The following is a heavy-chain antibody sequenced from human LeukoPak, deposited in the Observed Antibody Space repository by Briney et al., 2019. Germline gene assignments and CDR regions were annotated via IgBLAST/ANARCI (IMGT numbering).Heavy chain of an antibody. D-gene: IGHD3-22*01. J-gene: IGHJ4*02. CDR2: ISQDGSNK. V-gene: IGHV3-30*03. CDR1: GFTFSSYE. Sequence: GGSLGLSCAASGFTFSSYEMNWVRQAPGKGLEWVALISQDGSNKYHADSVKGRFTISRDNSKNTLYLQMNSLRVEDTAVYYCASAWHLGIVVVMLDSWGQGTLVTVSS. CDR3: ASAWHLGIVVVMLDS.